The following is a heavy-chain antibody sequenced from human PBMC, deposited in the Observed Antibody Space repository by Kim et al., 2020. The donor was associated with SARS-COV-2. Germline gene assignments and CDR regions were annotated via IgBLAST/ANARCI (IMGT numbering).Heavy chain of an antibody. CDR3: ARGSGWAFDY. CDR2: ISIGHDDT. CDR1: GYTFINYV. D-gene: IGHD6-19*01. V-gene: IGHV1-3*04. J-gene: IGHJ4*02. Sequence: ASVKVSCKASGYTFINYVMHWVRQAPGQRLEWMGLISIGHDDTKCSQKFRGRVTITRDTTASTAYMELSSLRSEDTAVYYCARGSGWAFDYWGQGTLVTVAS.